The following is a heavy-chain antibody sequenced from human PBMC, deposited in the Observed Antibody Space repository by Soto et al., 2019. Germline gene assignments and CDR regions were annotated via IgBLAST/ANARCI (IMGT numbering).Heavy chain of an antibody. CDR2: INPSGGST. CDR1: GYTFTSYY. D-gene: IGHD3-10*01. V-gene: IGHV1-46*03. J-gene: IGHJ6*03. CDR3: AREFSAXVRGVMYMDV. Sequence: ASVKVSCKASGYTFTSYYMHWVRQAPGQGLEWMGIINPSGGSTSYAQKFQGRVTMTRDTSTSTVYMELSSLRSEDTAVYYCAREFSAXVRGVMYMDVWGKGTTVTVSS.